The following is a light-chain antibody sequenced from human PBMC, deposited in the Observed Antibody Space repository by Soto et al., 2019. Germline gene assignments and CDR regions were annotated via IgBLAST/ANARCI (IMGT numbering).Light chain of an antibody. J-gene: IGKJ4*01. CDR1: QGISSY. V-gene: IGKV1-9*01. CDR3: QQLNNYPS. CDR2: AAS. Sequence: DIQLTQSPSFLSASVGDRVTITCRASQGISSYLAWYQQKPGKAPKLLIYAASTLQSGVPSRFSGSGSGTEFTLTISSLQPEDFATYYCQQLNNYPSFGGGTKV.